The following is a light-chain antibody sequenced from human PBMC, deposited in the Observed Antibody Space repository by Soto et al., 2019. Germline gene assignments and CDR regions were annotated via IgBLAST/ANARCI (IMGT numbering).Light chain of an antibody. J-gene: IGKJ2*01. V-gene: IGKV3-20*01. CDR2: GAS. Sequence: EIVLTQSPGTLSLSPGERATLSCRASQSLSSSYLAWYQQKPGQAPRLLIYGASSRATGIPDRFSGSGSGTDFTLRISSLEPEAFAVYYCQQYHSSPDTFGQGSKLELK. CDR1: QSLSSSY. CDR3: QQYHSSPDT.